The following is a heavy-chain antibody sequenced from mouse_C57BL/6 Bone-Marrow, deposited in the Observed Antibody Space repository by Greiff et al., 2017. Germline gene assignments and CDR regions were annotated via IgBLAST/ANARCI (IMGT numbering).Heavy chain of an antibody. CDR3: ARDYYGSSYDY. V-gene: IGHV1-82*01. J-gene: IGHJ2*01. CDR1: GYAFSSSW. Sequence: QVQLQQSGPELVKPGASVKISCKASGYAFSSSWMNWVKQRPGKGLEWIGRIYPGDGDTNYNGKFKGKDTLTADKSSSTAYMQLSSLTSEDSAVYFCARDYYGSSYDYWGQGTTRTVSS. CDR2: IYPGDGDT. D-gene: IGHD1-1*01.